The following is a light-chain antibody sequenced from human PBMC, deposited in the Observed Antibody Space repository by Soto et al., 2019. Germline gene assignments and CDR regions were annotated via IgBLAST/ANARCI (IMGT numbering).Light chain of an antibody. CDR2: TVS. CDR1: QSLVSSDGHTY. Sequence: DVVMTQSPLSLPVTLGQPASISCRSSQSLVSSDGHTYLIWLQQRPGQSPRRLIYTVSNRDSGVPDRFSGSGSGTDFTLKISRVEAEDVGVYYCLQGIHWPFTFGQGTRLEIK. V-gene: IGKV2-30*01. CDR3: LQGIHWPFT. J-gene: IGKJ2*01.